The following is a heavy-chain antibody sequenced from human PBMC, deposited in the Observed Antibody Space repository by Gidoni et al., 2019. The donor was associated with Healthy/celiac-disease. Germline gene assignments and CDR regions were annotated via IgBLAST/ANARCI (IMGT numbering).Heavy chain of an antibody. D-gene: IGHD3-9*01. CDR1: GFTFSSYA. V-gene: IGHV3-23*01. J-gene: IGHJ4*02. CDR3: AKGPYDILNPHDY. CDR2: ISGSGGST. Sequence: EVQRLESGGGLVQPGGSLRLSCAASGFTFSSYAMSWVRPAPGKGLEWVSAISGSGGSTYYADSVKGRFTISRDNSKNTLYLQMNSLRAEDTAVYYCAKGPYDILNPHDYWGQGTLVTVSS.